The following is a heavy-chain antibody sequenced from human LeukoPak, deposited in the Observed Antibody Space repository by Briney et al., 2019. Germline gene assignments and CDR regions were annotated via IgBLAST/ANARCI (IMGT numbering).Heavy chain of an antibody. V-gene: IGHV3-23*01. J-gene: IGHJ3*02. CDR3: AKCNLDNCREGFHI. CDR2: ISVSSTT. D-gene: IGHD1-1*01. CDR1: GFSFSSNA. Sequence: GGSLRLSCAAAGFSFSSNALSWVRQAPGEGLDWVSSISVSSTTYYLDSVKGRFTISRDNSNNALFLQMNSLRAEDTALYYCAKCNLDNCREGFHIWGQGTMVTVSS.